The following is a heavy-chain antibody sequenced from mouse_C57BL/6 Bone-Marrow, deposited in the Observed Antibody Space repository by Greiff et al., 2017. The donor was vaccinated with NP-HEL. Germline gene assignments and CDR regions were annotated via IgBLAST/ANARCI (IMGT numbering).Heavy chain of an antibody. D-gene: IGHD1-1*01. J-gene: IGHJ2*01. V-gene: IGHV8-8*01. Sequence: QVTLKVSGPGILQPSQTLSLTCSFSGFSLSTFGMGVGWIRQPSGKGLEWLAHIWWDDDKYSNPALKRRLTISKATSKKHIFLKIANVDTADTTTDYCARIGSYYFDYWGQGTTLTVSS. CDR3: ARIGSYYFDY. CDR2: IWWDDDK. CDR1: GFSLSTFGMG.